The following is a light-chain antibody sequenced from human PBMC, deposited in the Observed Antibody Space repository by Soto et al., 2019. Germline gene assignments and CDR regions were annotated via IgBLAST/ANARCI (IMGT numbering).Light chain of an antibody. CDR3: SSYTSTSSLPV. V-gene: IGLV2-14*02. CDR1: SSDVGSSNL. CDR2: EVS. Sequence: QSALTQPASVSGSPGQSITISCTGTSSDVGSSNLVSWYQHHPGKAPKLIIYEVSNRPSGVSSRFSGSKSGNTASLTVSGLQADDEADYYCSSYTSTSSLPVFGTGTKLTVL. J-gene: IGLJ1*01.